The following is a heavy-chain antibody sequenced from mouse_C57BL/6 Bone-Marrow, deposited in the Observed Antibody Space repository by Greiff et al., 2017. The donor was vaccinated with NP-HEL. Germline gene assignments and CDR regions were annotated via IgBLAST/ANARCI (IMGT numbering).Heavy chain of an antibody. CDR2: IYPGGGYT. J-gene: IGHJ2*01. V-gene: IGHV1-63*01. D-gene: IGHD1-1*01. Sequence: VQLQQSGAELVRPETSVKMSCKASGYTFTNYWIGWAKQRPGHGLEWIGDIYPGGGYTNYNEKFKGKATLTADKSSSTAYMQCSSLTSEDSAIYYCARSGLLRYYFDYWGQGTTLTVSS. CDR3: ARSGLLRYYFDY. CDR1: GYTFTNYW.